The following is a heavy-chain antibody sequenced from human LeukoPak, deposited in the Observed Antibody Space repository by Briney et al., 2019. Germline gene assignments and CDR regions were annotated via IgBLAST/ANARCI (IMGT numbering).Heavy chain of an antibody. Sequence: GGSLRLSCAASGFXFSSFAMSWVRQAPGKGLEWVSGISGSGGSTHYADFVKGRFTISRDNSKNTLYLQMNSLRAEDTAVYYCAKCARIDWLPIDYWGQGTLVTVSS. J-gene: IGHJ4*02. D-gene: IGHD3-9*01. V-gene: IGHV3-23*01. CDR1: GFXFSSFA. CDR3: AKCARIDWLPIDY. CDR2: ISGSGGST.